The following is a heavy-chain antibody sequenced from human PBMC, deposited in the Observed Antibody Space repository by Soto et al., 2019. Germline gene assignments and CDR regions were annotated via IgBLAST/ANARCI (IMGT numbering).Heavy chain of an antibody. J-gene: IGHJ6*02. D-gene: IGHD2-2*01. CDR1: GFTFSSYA. V-gene: IGHV3-23*01. CDR3: ANTNTSYYYGMDV. Sequence: XGSLRLSCAASGFTFSSYAMSWVRQAPGKGLEWVSAISGSGGSTYYADSVKGRFTISRDNSKNTLYLQMNSLRAEDTAVYYRANTNTSYYYGMDVWGQGTTVTVSS. CDR2: ISGSGGST.